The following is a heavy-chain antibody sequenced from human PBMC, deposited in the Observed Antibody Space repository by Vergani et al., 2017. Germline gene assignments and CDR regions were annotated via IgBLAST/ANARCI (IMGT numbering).Heavy chain of an antibody. D-gene: IGHD3-10*01. CDR2: IIPIFGTA. V-gene: IGHV1-69*06. J-gene: IGHJ6*02. Sequence: QVQLVQSGAEVKKPGSSVKVSCKASGGTFSSYAISWVRQAPGQGLEWMGGIIPIFGTANYAQKFQGRVTITADKSTSTAYMELSSLRSEDTAVYYCAGPYEGWFGELSPRAPYYYYGMDVWGQGTTVTVSS. CDR1: GGTFSSYA. CDR3: AGPYEGWFGELSPRAPYYYYGMDV.